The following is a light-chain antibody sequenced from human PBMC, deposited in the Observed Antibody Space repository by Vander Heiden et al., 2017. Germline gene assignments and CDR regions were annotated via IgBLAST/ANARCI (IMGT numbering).Light chain of an antibody. J-gene: IGKJ3*01. CDR1: QDISNS. CDR3: QHFDNLRIT. Sequence: DIQMTQSPSSLSASVGDSVTITCQASQDISNSLNWYQQKPGKAPKLLNYDASNLETGVPSRFGGSGSGTDFSFTISSLQPEDIATYYCQHFDNLRITFGPGTKVDFK. V-gene: IGKV1-33*01. CDR2: DAS.